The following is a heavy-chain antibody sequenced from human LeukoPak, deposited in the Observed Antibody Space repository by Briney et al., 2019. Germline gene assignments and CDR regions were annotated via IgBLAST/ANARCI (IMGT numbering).Heavy chain of an antibody. CDR2: IKQDGSEK. CDR3: ARDPSYYYDSSGYYPLDY. V-gene: IGHV3-7*01. J-gene: IGHJ4*02. D-gene: IGHD3-22*01. CDR1: GFTFVSYW. Sequence: PGGSLSLSGAASGFTFVSYWRSGFRRAPGKGREGGANIKQDGSEKYYVDSVKGRFTISRDNAKNSLYLQMNSLRAEDTAVYYCARDPSYYYDSSGYYPLDYWGQGTLVTVSS.